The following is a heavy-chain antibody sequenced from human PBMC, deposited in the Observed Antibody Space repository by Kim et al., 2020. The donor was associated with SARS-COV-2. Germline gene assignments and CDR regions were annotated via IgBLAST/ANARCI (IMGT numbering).Heavy chain of an antibody. CDR2: ISYDGSNK. J-gene: IGHJ6*02. D-gene: IGHD1-20*01. Sequence: GGSLRLSCAASGFTFSSYAMHWVRQAPGKGLEWVAVISYDGSNKYYADSVKGRFTISRDNSKNTLYLQMNSLRAEDTAVYYCARDNNSPNYYYGMDVWGQGTTVTVSS. CDR1: GFTFSSYA. CDR3: ARDNNSPNYYYGMDV. V-gene: IGHV3-30*04.